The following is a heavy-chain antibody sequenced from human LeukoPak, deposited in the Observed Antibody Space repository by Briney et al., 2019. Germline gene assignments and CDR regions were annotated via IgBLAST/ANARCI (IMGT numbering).Heavy chain of an antibody. CDR3: ARAQSGFWSGYCFDY. V-gene: IGHV3-23*01. Sequence: PGGSLRLSCAASGFTFRGYAMSWVRQAPGKGPEWVSGISASGDSTYYADSVKGRFTISRDNSKNTLYLQMNSLRAEDTAVYYCARAQSGFWSGYCFDYWGQGTLVTVSS. CDR2: ISASGDST. D-gene: IGHD3-3*01. J-gene: IGHJ4*02. CDR1: GFTFRGYA.